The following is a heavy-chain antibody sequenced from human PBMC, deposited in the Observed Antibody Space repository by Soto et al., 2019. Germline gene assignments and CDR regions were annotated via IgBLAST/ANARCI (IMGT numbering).Heavy chain of an antibody. CDR2: ISYDGSNK. J-gene: IGHJ6*03. CDR1: GFTFSSYG. V-gene: IGHV3-30*18. D-gene: IGHD6-6*01. CDR3: PKGIAVRREFGYMDV. Sequence: GGSLRLSCAASGFTFSSYGMHWVRQAPGKGLEWVAVISYDGSNKYYADSVKGRFTISRDNSKNTLYLQMNSLRAEDTAVYYCPKGIAVRREFGYMDVGGKGTRVTVS.